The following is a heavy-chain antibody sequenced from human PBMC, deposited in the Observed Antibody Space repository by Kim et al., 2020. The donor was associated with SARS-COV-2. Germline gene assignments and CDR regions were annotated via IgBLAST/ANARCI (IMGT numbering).Heavy chain of an antibody. CDR3: ARGPYSSIWPNYYYYYYG. Sequence: SETRSLTCAVYGGSFSGYYWSWIRQPPGKGLEWIGEINHSGSTNYNPSLKSRVTISVDTSKNQFSLKLSSVTAADTAVYYCARGPYSSIWPNYYYYYYG. J-gene: IGHJ6*01. CDR1: GGSFSGYY. CDR2: INHSGST. D-gene: IGHD6-13*01. V-gene: IGHV4-34*01.